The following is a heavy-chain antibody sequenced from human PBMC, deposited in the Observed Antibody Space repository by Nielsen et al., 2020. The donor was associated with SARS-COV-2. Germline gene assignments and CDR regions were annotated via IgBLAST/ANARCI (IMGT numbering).Heavy chain of an antibody. D-gene: IGHD3-16*02. V-gene: IGHV1-69*01. Sequence: WVRQAPGQGLEWMGGIIPMFGTANYAQKFQGRVKITADESTSTGYMELSSLRSEDTAVYYCAREYYDYVWGSYRSRGELDYWGQGTLVTVSS. J-gene: IGHJ4*02. CDR3: AREYYDYVWGSYRSRGELDY. CDR2: IIPMFGTA.